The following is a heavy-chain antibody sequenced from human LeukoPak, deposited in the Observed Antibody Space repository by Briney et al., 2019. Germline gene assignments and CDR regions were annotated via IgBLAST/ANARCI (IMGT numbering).Heavy chain of an antibody. J-gene: IGHJ4*02. CDR1: GFIVSNNY. CDR3: ARSWDARLNFDY. V-gene: IGHV3-66*02. CDR2: IHSGGST. Sequence: PGGSLRLSYAASGFIVSNNYMNWVRQAPGKGLEWVSVIHSGGSTYYADSVKGRFTISRDNSKNTVNLQMNDLRAEDTAVYYCARSWDARLNFDYWGQGTLVTVSS. D-gene: IGHD1-26*01.